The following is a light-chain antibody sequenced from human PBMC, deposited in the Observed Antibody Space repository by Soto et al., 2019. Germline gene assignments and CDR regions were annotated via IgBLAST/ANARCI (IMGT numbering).Light chain of an antibody. CDR2: GNN. Sequence: QPVLTQPPSVSGAPGQRVTISCTGSSSNIGAGYDVHWYHQLPGTAPKLLIYGNNNRPSGVPDRFSGSRSGTSASLAITGLQAEDEADYYCQSYDSSLSVWVFGGGTQVTVL. CDR3: QSYDSSLSVWV. CDR1: SSNIGAGYD. V-gene: IGLV1-40*01. J-gene: IGLJ3*02.